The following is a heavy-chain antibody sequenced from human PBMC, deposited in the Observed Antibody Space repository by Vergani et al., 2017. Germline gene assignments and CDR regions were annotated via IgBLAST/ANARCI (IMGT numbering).Heavy chain of an antibody. D-gene: IGHD2-15*01. CDR2: IYYSGST. CDR1: GGSFSGYY. CDR3: ARAPTPVAAFDY. Sequence: QVQLQQWGAGLLKPSETLSLTCAVYGGSFSGYYWSWIRQPPGKGLEWIGYIYYSGSTNYNPSLKSRVTISVDTSKNQFSLKLSSVTAADTAVYYCARAPTPVAAFDYWGQGTLVTVSS. J-gene: IGHJ4*02. V-gene: IGHV4-34*01.